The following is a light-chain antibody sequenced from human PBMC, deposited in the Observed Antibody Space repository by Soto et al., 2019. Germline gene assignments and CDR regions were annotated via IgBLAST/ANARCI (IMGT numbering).Light chain of an antibody. V-gene: IGKV3-15*01. CDR3: QQYNNWPPLT. CDR2: GAS. CDR1: QSISSN. Sequence: EIVMTQSPATLSVSPGERATLSCRASQSISSNLAWYQQKPGQAPRLLIYGASLRAIGIPARFSGSGSGTEFTLTISSLQSEDFAVYYCQQYNNWPPLTFGGGTKVEIK. J-gene: IGKJ4*01.